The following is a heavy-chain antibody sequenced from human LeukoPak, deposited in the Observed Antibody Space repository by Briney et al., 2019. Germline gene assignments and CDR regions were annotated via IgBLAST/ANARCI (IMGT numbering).Heavy chain of an antibody. CDR2: ISSSSSYI. V-gene: IGHV3-21*01. J-gene: IGHJ4*02. Sequence: PGGSLRLSCAASGFTFSSYRMNWVRQAPGKGLEWVSSISSSSSYIYYADSVKGRFTISRDNSKNTLYLQMNSLRAEDTAVYYCAKDRKFTMVRGVIVYWGQGTLVTVSS. CDR1: GFTFSSYR. CDR3: AKDRKFTMVRGVIVY. D-gene: IGHD3-10*01.